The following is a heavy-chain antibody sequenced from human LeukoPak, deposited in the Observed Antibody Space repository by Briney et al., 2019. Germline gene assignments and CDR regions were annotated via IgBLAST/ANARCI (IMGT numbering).Heavy chain of an antibody. CDR1: GFTFSSYS. CDR2: ISSSSSTK. D-gene: IGHD3-16*02. Sequence: GGSLRLSCAASGFTFSSYSMNWVRQAPGKGLEWVSYISSSSSTKYYADSVKGRFTISRDNAKNSLYLQMNSLRAEDTALYYCAKGRLRLGELSLSGAFDIWGQGTMVTVSS. CDR3: AKGRLRLGELSLSGAFDI. V-gene: IGHV3-48*04. J-gene: IGHJ3*02.